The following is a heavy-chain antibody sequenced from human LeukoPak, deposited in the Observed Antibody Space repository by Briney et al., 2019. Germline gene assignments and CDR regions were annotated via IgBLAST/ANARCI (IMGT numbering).Heavy chain of an antibody. CDR1: GGSMSSYY. D-gene: IGHD6-13*01. J-gene: IGHJ4*02. Sequence: SSETLSLTCTGSGGSMSSYYWSWIRQPPGRGLEWIGYIYYSGTTNYNPSLKSRVTISVDTSKNQFSLKLRSVTAADTAVYYCARGVYIAAAQYGYWGQGTLVTVSS. CDR2: IYYSGTT. CDR3: ARGVYIAAAQYGY. V-gene: IGHV4-59*01.